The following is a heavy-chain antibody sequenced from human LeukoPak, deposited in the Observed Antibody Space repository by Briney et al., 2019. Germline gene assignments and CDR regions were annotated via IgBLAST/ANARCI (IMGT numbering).Heavy chain of an antibody. Sequence: GGSLRLSCAASGFTFSSYWMRWVRQAPGKGLEWVANIKQDGSEKNYVDSVKGRFTISRDNSKNTLYLQMNSLSAEDTAVYYCAKEQYYYDSSGYGGEYFQHWGQGTLVTVSS. V-gene: IGHV3-7*03. CDR3: AKEQYYYDSSGYGGEYFQH. CDR1: GFTFSSYW. J-gene: IGHJ1*01. CDR2: IKQDGSEK. D-gene: IGHD3-22*01.